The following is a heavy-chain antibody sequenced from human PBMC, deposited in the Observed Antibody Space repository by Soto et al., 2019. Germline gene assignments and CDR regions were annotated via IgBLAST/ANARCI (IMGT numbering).Heavy chain of an antibody. CDR3: SRGIYLKPFDI. Sequence: SGPTLVNPTQTLTLTCTFSGLSLSTITMGVGWIRQPPGKALEWLALIYWDDDKSYSPSLRSRLTITKDTSKNQVVLTMTNMDPVDTATYYCSRGIYLKPFDIWGQGTMVTVSS. V-gene: IGHV2-5*02. CDR1: GLSLSTITMG. J-gene: IGHJ3*02. CDR2: IYWDDDK. D-gene: IGHD3-10*01.